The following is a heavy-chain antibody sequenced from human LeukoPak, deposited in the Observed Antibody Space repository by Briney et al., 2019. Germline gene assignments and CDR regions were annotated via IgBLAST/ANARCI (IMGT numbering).Heavy chain of an antibody. CDR2: INPNSGGT. J-gene: IGHJ4*02. D-gene: IGHD5-12*01. CDR1: GYTFTGYY. Sequence: GASVKVSCKASGYTFTGYYMHWVRQAPGQGLEWMGWINPNSGGTNSAQKFQGRVTMTRDTSISTAYMELSRLRSDDTAMYYCARGVDSGYPYFDHRGQGTLVTVSS. V-gene: IGHV1-2*02. CDR3: ARGVDSGYPYFDH.